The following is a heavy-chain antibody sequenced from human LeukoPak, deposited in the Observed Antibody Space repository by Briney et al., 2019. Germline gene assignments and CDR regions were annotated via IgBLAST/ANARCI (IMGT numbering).Heavy chain of an antibody. D-gene: IGHD3-10*01. CDR1: GFSFSDYW. V-gene: IGHV3-48*04. CDR3: ARLNALLWLGDV. J-gene: IGHJ4*02. CDR2: ISSSSSTI. Sequence: GSLRLSCAASGFSFSDYWMSWVRQAPGKGLEWVSYISSSSSTIYYADSVKGRFTISRDNAKNSLYLQMNSLRAEDTAVYYCARLNALLWLGDVWGQGTLVTVSS.